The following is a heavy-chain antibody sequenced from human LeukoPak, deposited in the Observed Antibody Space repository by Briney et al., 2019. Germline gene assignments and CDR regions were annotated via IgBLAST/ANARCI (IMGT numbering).Heavy chain of an antibody. V-gene: IGHV3-21*01. CDR3: AREKSFLEWLSTGRRDGYYMDV. CDR2: ISSSSSSYK. Sequence: KAGGSLRLSCAASGFSFSSYAMSWVRQAPGKGLEWVSSISSSSSSYKYYADSVKGRFTVSRDNAKNSLYLQMNSLRAEDTAVYYCAREKSFLEWLSTGRRDGYYMDVWGKGTTVTVSS. D-gene: IGHD3-3*02. J-gene: IGHJ6*03. CDR1: GFSFSSYA.